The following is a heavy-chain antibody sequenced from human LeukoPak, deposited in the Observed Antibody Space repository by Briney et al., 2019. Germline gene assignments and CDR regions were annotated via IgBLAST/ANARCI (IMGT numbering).Heavy chain of an antibody. D-gene: IGHD6-13*01. CDR1: GFTFSSYA. J-gene: IGHJ4*02. CDR2: INGGGGRT. V-gene: IGHV3-23*01. Sequence: GGSLRLSCAASGFTFSSYAMGWVHQAPGKGLEWVSAINGGGGRTYYADSVKGRFTISRDNSKNTLYLQMNSLRAEDTAVYYCAKGGIAAPFNYWGQGTLVTVSS. CDR3: AKGGIAAPFNY.